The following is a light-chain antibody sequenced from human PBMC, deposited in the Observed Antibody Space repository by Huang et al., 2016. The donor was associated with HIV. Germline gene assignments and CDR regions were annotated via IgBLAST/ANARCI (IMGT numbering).Light chain of an antibody. V-gene: IGKV3-20*01. Sequence: EIVLTQSPGTLSLSPGERATLSCGASQSVSSSNLAWYQQRPGQAPRLLIYGASSRATGIPDRFSGGGSGTDFTLTISRLEPEDFAVYYCHHYGSSSKTFGQGTKVEFK. CDR3: HHYGSSSKT. CDR1: QSVSSSN. CDR2: GAS. J-gene: IGKJ1*01.